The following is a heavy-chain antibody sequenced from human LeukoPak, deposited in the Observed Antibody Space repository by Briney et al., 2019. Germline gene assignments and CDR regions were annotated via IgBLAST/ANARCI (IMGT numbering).Heavy chain of an antibody. CDR2: ISYDGSNK. Sequence: GSLRLSCAASGFTFSSYGMHWVRQAPGKGLEWVAVISYDGSNKYYADSVKGRFTISRDNSKNTLYLQMNSQRAEDTAVYYCASGNSWPTYYFDYWGQGTLVTVSS. CDR3: ASGNSWPTYYFDY. D-gene: IGHD2-2*01. CDR1: GFTFSSYG. V-gene: IGHV3-30*03. J-gene: IGHJ4*02.